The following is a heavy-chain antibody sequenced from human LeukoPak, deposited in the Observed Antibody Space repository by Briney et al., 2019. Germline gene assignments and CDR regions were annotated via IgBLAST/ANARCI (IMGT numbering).Heavy chain of an antibody. CDR1: GFTFSSYG. CDR3: ARGLDTTMDPFDY. CDR2: ISSGSTYI. V-gene: IGHV3-21*01. D-gene: IGHD5-18*01. J-gene: IGHJ4*02. Sequence: GGSLRLSCAASGFTFSSYGMNWVRQAPGKGLEWVSSISSGSTYIYYADSAKSRFTISRDNAKNSLFLQMNSLRAEDTAVYYCARGLDTTMDPFDYWGQGTLVTVSS.